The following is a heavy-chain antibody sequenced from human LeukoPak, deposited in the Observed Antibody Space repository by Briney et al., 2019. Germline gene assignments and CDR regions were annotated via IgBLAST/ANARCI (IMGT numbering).Heavy chain of an antibody. CDR1: GFTFSSYA. D-gene: IGHD3/OR15-3a*01. CDR2: ISGSGGST. Sequence: GGSLRLSCAASGFTFSSYAMSWVRQAPGKGLEWVSAISGSGGSTYYADSVKGRFTISRDNAKNSLYLQMNSLRAEDTAVYYCAREWAGSYYFDYWGQGTLVTVSS. V-gene: IGHV3-23*01. J-gene: IGHJ4*02. CDR3: AREWAGSYYFDY.